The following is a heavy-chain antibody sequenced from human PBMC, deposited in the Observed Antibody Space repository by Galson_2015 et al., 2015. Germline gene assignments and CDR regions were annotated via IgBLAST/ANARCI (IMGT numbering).Heavy chain of an antibody. CDR3: ARDLGALGVTWDY. D-gene: IGHD2-21*02. V-gene: IGHV7-4-1*02. J-gene: IGHJ4*02. CDR1: GYTFTSYA. CDR2: INTNTGNP. Sequence: SVKVSCKASGYTFTSYAMNWVRQAPGQGLEWMGWINTNTGNPTYAQGFTGRFVFSLDISVSTAYLQISSLKAEGTAVYYCARDLGALGVTWDYWGQGTLVTVSS.